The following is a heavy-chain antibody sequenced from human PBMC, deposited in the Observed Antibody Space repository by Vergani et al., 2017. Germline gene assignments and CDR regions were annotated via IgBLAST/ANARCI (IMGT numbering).Heavy chain of an antibody. CDR2: IYYSGST. D-gene: IGHD4-23*01. Sequence: QLQLQESGPGLVKPSETLSLTCTVSGGSISSSSYYWGWIRQPPGKGLEWIGSIYYSGSTYYNPSLKRRVTISVDTSKNQFSLKLSSVTAADTAVYYCARAPKGGNADYWGQGTLVTVSS. CDR3: ARAPKGGNADY. V-gene: IGHV4-39*01. CDR1: GGSISSSSYY. J-gene: IGHJ4*02.